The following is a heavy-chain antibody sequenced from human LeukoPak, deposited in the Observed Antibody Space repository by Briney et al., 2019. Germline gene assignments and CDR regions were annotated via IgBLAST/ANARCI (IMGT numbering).Heavy chain of an antibody. V-gene: IGHV1-2*02. J-gene: IGHJ4*02. CDR3: ARSSGSYFLFDY. D-gene: IGHD1-26*01. CDR1: GYTFTGYY. Sequence: ASVKVSCKASGYTFTGYYMHWVRQAPGQGLEWMGWINPNSGGTNYAQKLQGRVTMTTDTSTSTAYMELRSLRTDDTAVYYCARSSGSYFLFDYWGQGTLVTVSS. CDR2: INPNSGGT.